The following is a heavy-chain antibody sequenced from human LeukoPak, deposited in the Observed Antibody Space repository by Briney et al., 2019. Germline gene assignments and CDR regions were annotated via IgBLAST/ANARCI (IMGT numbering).Heavy chain of an antibody. CDR2: IYYSGST. Sequence: PSETLSLTCTVSGGSISSSSYYWGWIRQPPGKGLEWIGSIYYSGSTYYNPSLKSRVTISVDTSKNQFSLKLSSVTAADTAVYYCARQRRFLEWLVQYDYWGQGTLVTVSS. CDR3: ARQRRFLEWLVQYDY. D-gene: IGHD3-3*01. J-gene: IGHJ4*02. V-gene: IGHV4-39*01. CDR1: GGSISSSSYY.